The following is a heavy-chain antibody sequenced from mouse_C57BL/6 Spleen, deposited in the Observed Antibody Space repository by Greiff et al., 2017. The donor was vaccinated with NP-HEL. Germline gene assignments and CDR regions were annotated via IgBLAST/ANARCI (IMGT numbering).Heavy chain of an antibody. Sequence: QVQLQQPGAELVKPGASVKLSCKASGYTFTSYWMHWVKQRPGQGLEWIGRIDPNSGGTKYNEKFKSKATLTVDKPSSTAYMQLSSLTSEDSAVYYCARRITTVVESPGYFDVWGTGTTVTVSS. D-gene: IGHD1-1*01. CDR1: GYTFTSYW. V-gene: IGHV1-72*01. J-gene: IGHJ1*03. CDR3: ARRITTVVESPGYFDV. CDR2: IDPNSGGT.